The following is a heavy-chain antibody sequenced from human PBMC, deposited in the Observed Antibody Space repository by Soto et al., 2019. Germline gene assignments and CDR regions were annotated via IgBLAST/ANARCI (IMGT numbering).Heavy chain of an antibody. V-gene: IGHV1-69*01. CDR2: IIPIFGTA. J-gene: IGHJ6*02. D-gene: IGHD2-2*01. Sequence: QVQLVQSGAEVKKPGSSVKVSCKASGGTFSSYAISWVRQAPGQGLEWMGGIIPIFGTANYAQKFQGRVTITADESTSTAYMELSSLRSEDTAVYYCAEGIVVVPAAGNDYYGMDVWGQGTTVTVSS. CDR1: GGTFSSYA. CDR3: AEGIVVVPAAGNDYYGMDV.